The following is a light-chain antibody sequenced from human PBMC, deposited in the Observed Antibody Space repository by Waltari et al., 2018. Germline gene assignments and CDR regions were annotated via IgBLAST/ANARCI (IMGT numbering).Light chain of an antibody. CDR1: ILGSNY. CDR3: QALGSNRWV. CDR2: QDL. J-gene: IGLJ3*02. V-gene: IGLV3-1*01. Sequence: SSELTQPPSVSVSPGPTASLTCSGDILGSNYASWYQHKPGQSPLLVLYQDLNRPSGIPERFSGSKSGNTATLTISGTQAMDDADYYCQALGSNRWVFGGGTKLTVL.